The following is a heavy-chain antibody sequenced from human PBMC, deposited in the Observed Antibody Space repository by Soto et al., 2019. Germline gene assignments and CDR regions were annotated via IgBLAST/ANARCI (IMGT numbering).Heavy chain of an antibody. D-gene: IGHD1-26*01. J-gene: IGHJ4*02. CDR3: ARHGSGSYYDFDY. CDR1: GGSISSGSYY. Sequence: PSETLSLTCTVSGGSISSGSYYWGWIRQPPGKGLEWIGSIYYSGSTYYNPSLKSRVTISVDTSKNQFSLKLSSVTAADTAVYYCARHGSGSYYDFDYWGQGTLVTVSS. V-gene: IGHV4-39*01. CDR2: IYYSGST.